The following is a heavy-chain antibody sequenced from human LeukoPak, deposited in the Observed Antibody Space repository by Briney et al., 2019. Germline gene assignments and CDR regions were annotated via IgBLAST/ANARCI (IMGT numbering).Heavy chain of an antibody. J-gene: IGHJ4*02. V-gene: IGHV3-23*01. D-gene: IGHD4-23*01. Sequence: GGSLRLSCAASGFTFSSYAMSWVRQAPGKGLEWVSTIGDNGDSTYYADSVKGRFTISRDNSKNTLYLQMNSLRAQDTAVYYCAKYDYGGNPNEYYFDYWGQGTLVTYSS. CDR3: AKYDYGGNPNEYYFDY. CDR2: IGDNGDST. CDR1: GFTFSSYA.